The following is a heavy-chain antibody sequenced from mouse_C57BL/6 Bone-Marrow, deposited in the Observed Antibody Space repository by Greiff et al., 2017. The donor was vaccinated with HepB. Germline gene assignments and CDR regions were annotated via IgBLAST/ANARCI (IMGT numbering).Heavy chain of an antibody. V-gene: IGHV6-3*01. Sequence: EVQVVESGGGLVQPGGSMKLSCVASGFTFSNYWMNWVRQSPEKGLEWVAQIRLKSDNYATHYAESVKGRFTISRDDSKSSVYLQMNNLRAEDTGIYYCTARLRRFAYWGQGTLVTVSA. CDR2: IRLKSDNYAT. J-gene: IGHJ3*01. D-gene: IGHD2-4*01. CDR3: TARLRRFAY. CDR1: GFTFSNYW.